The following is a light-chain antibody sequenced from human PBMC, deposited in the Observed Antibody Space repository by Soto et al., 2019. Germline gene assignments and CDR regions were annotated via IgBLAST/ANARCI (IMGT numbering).Light chain of an antibody. CDR3: QQYGSLSWT. Sequence: EIVLTQSPCTLSLSPGERATLSCRASQSVGSDYLAWYQQKPGQAPRILIFGEPGRATGIPDRFSGSGSGTDFTLTISRLEPEDFAVYYCQQYGSLSWTLGQGTKVEIK. CDR1: QSVGSDY. J-gene: IGKJ1*01. CDR2: GEP. V-gene: IGKV3-20*01.